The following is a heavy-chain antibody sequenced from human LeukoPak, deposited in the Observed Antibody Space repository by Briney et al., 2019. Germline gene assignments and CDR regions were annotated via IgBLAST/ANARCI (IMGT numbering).Heavy chain of an antibody. CDR2: INGSGST. CDR3: ARGSNVGVLLWFGELLRGPFFDY. J-gene: IGHJ4*02. D-gene: IGHD3-10*01. CDR1: GGSFNDYN. V-gene: IGHV4-34*01. Sequence: SETLSLTCAVYGGSFNDYNWSWIRQPPGKGLEWIGEINGSGSTNYNPSLKSRVTISVDTSKNQFSLKLSSVTAADTAVYYCARGSNVGVLLWFGELLRGPFFDYWGQGTLVTVSS.